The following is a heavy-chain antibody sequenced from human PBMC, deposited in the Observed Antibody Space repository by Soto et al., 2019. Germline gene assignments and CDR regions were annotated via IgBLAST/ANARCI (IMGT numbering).Heavy chain of an antibody. CDR1: GFTFSSYS. CDR2: ISSSSSYI. V-gene: IGHV3-21*01. D-gene: IGHD2-15*01. J-gene: IGHJ6*02. Sequence: GGSLRLSCAASGFTFSSYSMNWVRQAPGKGLEWVSSISSSSSYIYYADSVKGRFTISRDNAKNSLHLQMNSLRAEDTAVYYCARDGEVVVVAASPYYYYGMDVWGQGTTVTVS. CDR3: ARDGEVVVVAASPYYYYGMDV.